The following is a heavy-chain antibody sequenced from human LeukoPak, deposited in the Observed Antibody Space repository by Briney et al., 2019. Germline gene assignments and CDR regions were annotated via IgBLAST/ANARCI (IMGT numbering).Heavy chain of an antibody. CDR3: ASIGGWGSYPLDS. D-gene: IGHD1-26*01. V-gene: IGHV3-23*01. CDR1: GFTFSTYT. Sequence: GGSLRLSCAASGFTFSTYTMSWVRQAPGKGLEWVSSINDNDGRTAYTGSVKGRFTISRDNSKNTLYLQMNSLRGEDAAVYYCASIGGWGSYPLDSWGQGTLVIVSS. J-gene: IGHJ4*02. CDR2: INDNDGRT.